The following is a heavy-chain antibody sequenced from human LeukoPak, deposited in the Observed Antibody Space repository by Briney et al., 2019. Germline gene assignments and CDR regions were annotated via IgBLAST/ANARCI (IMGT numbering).Heavy chain of an antibody. V-gene: IGHV3-23*01. CDR1: GCTFSSYA. CDR3: AKVGDSSGYIYYFDY. D-gene: IGHD3-22*01. J-gene: IGHJ4*02. CDR2: ISGSGGST. Sequence: PGGSLRLSCAAPGCTFSSYAMSGVGQAPGRGVEGVGAISGSGGSTYYADSVKGRFTISRDNSKNPLYLQMNSLRAEDTAVYYCAKVGDSSGYIYYFDYWGQGTLVTVSS.